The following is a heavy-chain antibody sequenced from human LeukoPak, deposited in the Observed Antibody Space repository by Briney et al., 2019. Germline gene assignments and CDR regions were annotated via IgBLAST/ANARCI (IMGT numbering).Heavy chain of an antibody. V-gene: IGHV3-43*01. Sequence: GGSLRLSCAASGFTFDDYAMHWVRHAPGKGLEWVALISWEGDTTYYADSVRGRFTISRDNSKNSLYLQINSLRTEDTAFYYCTRDTDYGSATNYFDSWGQGTLVSVSS. CDR3: TRDTDYGSATNYFDS. D-gene: IGHD3-10*01. J-gene: IGHJ4*02. CDR2: ISWEGDTT. CDR1: GFTFDDYA.